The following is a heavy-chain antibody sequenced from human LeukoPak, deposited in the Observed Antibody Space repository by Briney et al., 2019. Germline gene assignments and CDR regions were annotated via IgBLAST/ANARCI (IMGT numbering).Heavy chain of an antibody. CDR3: ARVDSSSSIGGRDYYYYYMDV. J-gene: IGHJ6*03. CDR2: IYYSGST. V-gene: IGHV4-39*01. D-gene: IGHD6-6*01. Sequence: SETLSLTCAVSGGSIFTSTYYWGWIRQPPGKGLEWIGNIYYSGSTYYNPSLKSRVTISVDTSKNQLSLKVSSVTVADTAVYYCARVDSSSSIGGRDYYYYYMDVWGKGTTVTVSS. CDR1: GGSIFTSTYY.